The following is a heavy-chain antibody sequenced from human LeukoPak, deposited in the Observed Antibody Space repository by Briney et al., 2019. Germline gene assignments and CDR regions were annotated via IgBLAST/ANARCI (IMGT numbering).Heavy chain of an antibody. CDR1: GGTFSSYT. CDR2: IIPILGIA. D-gene: IGHD3-9*01. J-gene: IGHJ4*02. Sequence: SVKVSCKASGGTFSSYTISWVRQAPGQGLEWMGRIIPILGIANYAQKFQGRVTITADKSTSTAYMELSSLRSEDTAVYYCASGGGGNYDILTGYPPTDSWGQGTLVTVSS. V-gene: IGHV1-69*02. CDR3: ASGGGGNYDILTGYPPTDS.